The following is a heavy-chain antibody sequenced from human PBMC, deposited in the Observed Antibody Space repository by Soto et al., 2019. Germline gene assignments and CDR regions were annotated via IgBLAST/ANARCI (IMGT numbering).Heavy chain of an antibody. Sequence: PGESLKISCKVSVYSFTSYWIGWVRQMPGKGLEWMGIIYPGDSDTRYSPSFQGQVTISADKSISTAYLQWSSLKASDTAMYYCARPRRIQSGYDMGIADYWGQGTLVTVSS. V-gene: IGHV5-51*01. D-gene: IGHD5-12*01. J-gene: IGHJ4*02. CDR1: VYSFTSYW. CDR3: ARPRRIQSGYDMGIADY. CDR2: IYPGDSDT.